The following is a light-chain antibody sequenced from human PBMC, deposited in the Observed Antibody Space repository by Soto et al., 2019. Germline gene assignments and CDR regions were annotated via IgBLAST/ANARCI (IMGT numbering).Light chain of an antibody. CDR2: RNN. V-gene: IGLV1-47*01. J-gene: IGLJ7*01. Sequence: QSALTQPPSASGTPGQRVTISCSGSSSNIGSNYVYWYQQLPGTAPKLLIYRNNQRPSGVPDRFSGSKSGTSASLAIGGRRSEDEADYYCAAWDDSLSGPVFGGGTQLTVL. CDR3: AAWDDSLSGPV. CDR1: SSNIGSNY.